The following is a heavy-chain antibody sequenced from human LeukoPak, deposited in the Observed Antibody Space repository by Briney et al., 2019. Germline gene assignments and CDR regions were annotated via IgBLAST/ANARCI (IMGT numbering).Heavy chain of an antibody. CDR1: GYTFTGYY. V-gene: IGHV1-2*02. CDR2: INPNSGGT. D-gene: IGHD6-25*01. J-gene: IGHJ4*02. Sequence: ASVKVSCKASGYTFTGYYMHWVRQAPGQGLEWMGWINPNSGGTNYAQKFQGRVTMTRDTSISTAYMELSRLRSDDTAVYYCARVTAAGHLLDYWGQGTLATVSS. CDR3: ARVTAAGHLLDY.